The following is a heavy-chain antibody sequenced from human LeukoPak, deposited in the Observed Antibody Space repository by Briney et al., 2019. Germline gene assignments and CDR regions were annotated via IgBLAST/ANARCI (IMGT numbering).Heavy chain of an antibody. CDR3: ARDQQGSGSYYNVDYFDY. V-gene: IGHV4-34*01. Sequence: SETLSLTCAVYGGSFSGYYWSWIRQPPGKGLEWIGEINHSGSTNYNPSLKSRVTISLDTSKNQFSLRLSSVTAADTAVYYCARDQQGSGSYYNVDYFDYWGQGTLVTVSS. D-gene: IGHD3-10*01. CDR2: INHSGST. J-gene: IGHJ4*02. CDR1: GGSFSGYY.